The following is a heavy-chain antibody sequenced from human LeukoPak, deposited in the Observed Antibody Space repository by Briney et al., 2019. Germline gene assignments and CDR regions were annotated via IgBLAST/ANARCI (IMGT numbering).Heavy chain of an antibody. V-gene: IGHV4-34*01. J-gene: IGHJ5*02. CDR3: ARIEQVLLHYNWFDP. CDR1: GGSFSGYY. Sequence: PSETLSLTCAVYGGSFSGYYWSWIRQPPGKGLEWIGEINHSGSTNYNPSLKSRVTISVDTSKNQFSLKLSSVTAADTAVYYCARIEQVLLHYNWFDPWGQGALVTVSS. CDR2: INHSGST. D-gene: IGHD2-15*01.